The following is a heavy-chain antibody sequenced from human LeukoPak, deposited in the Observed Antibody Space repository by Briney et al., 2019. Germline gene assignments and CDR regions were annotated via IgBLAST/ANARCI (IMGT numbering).Heavy chain of an antibody. CDR1: GFSFSTYW. J-gene: IGHJ4*02. Sequence: GGSLRLSCAASGFSFSTYWMSWVRQAPGKGLEWVANIKQDESEKYYVDSVKGRFTISRDNTKNSLYLQMNSLRVEDTAVYYCASGRELGRWGQGTLVTVSS. CDR2: IKQDESEK. CDR3: ASGRELGR. V-gene: IGHV3-7*03. D-gene: IGHD6-13*01.